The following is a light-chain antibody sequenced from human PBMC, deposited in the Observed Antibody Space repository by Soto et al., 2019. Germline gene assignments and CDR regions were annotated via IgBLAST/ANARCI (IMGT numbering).Light chain of an antibody. CDR3: QEYGSSPPVT. V-gene: IGKV3-20*01. CDR2: GAS. Sequence: EIVLTQSPGTLSLSPGERATLSCRASQSVSSSYLAWYQQKPGQAPRLLIYGASSMATGIPDRFSGSGSGTAFTLTISRLEPEDFAVYYCQEYGSSPPVTFGQGTKVEIK. CDR1: QSVSSSY. J-gene: IGKJ1*01.